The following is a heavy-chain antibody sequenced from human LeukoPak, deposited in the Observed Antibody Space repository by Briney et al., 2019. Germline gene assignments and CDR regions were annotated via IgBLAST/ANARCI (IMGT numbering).Heavy chain of an antibody. D-gene: IGHD2/OR15-2a*01. J-gene: IGHJ6*03. V-gene: IGHV1-2*02. CDR1: GYTFTGYY. CDR2: INPKSGDT. Sequence: ASVKVSCKASGYTFTGYYMHWVRQAPGQGLEWMGWINPKSGDTNYPQKFQGRVTMTGDTSTSTAYMELSSLRSDDTARYFCARDSSTWYSDYYYYMDVWGKGTTVTVSS. CDR3: ARDSSTWYSDYYYYMDV.